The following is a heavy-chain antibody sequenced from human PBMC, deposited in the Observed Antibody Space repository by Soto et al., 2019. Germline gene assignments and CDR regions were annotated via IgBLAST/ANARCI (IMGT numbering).Heavy chain of an antibody. V-gene: IGHV4-39*01. CDR2: IYYIGST. D-gene: IGHD3-16*02. J-gene: IGHJ5*02. CDR1: GDSITNSNYY. CDR3: AGRNSLASVSLNFRELSNYKWIDP. Sequence: SETLSLTCTPSGDSITNSNYYWGWFRQPPGKGLEWIASIYYIGSTYYNPSLKSRVTISVDTSNNQFSLNLNSVTASDTAVYYCAGRNSLASVSLNFRELSNYKWIDPWGPGTLVTVSS.